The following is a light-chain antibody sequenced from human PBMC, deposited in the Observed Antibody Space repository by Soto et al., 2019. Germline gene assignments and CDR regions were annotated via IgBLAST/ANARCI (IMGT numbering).Light chain of an antibody. Sequence: IQLTQSPSSLSASVGDRVTVTCRASEDITNYLAWYQQKVGKAPKLLIYDASNLEAGVPSRFSGTGSGTFYTLTISSLHPDDFAAYHCQQYDSIPFTFGPGTKVEIK. CDR3: QQYDSIPFT. V-gene: IGKV1-33*01. J-gene: IGKJ3*01. CDR1: EDITNY. CDR2: DAS.